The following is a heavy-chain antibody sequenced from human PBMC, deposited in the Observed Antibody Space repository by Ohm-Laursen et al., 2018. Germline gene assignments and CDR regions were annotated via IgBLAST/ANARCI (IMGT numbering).Heavy chain of an antibody. CDR1: GFTFSSYG. CDR2: ISYDGSNK. V-gene: IGHV3-30*18. CDR3: AKDLPYSSSWLYYYGMDV. J-gene: IGHJ6*02. Sequence: SLRLSCAASGFTFSSYGMHWVRQAPGKGLEWVAVISYDGSNKYYADSVKGRFTISRDNSKNTLYLQMNSLRAEDTAIYYCAKDLPYSSSWLYYYGMDVWGQGTTVTVSS. D-gene: IGHD6-13*01.